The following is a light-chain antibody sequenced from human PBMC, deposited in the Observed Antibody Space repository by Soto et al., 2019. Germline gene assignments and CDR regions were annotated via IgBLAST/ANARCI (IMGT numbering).Light chain of an antibody. Sequence: EIVMTQSPVTLSVSPGERATLSCRASQSVSSSLTWYQQKPCQAPRLLIYAASTRATCIPARFSGSGSGTEFTLAISSLQSEDFAVYYCQQYNNWGTFGLGTKVDI. V-gene: IGKV3-15*01. CDR1: QSVSSS. CDR3: QQYNNWGT. J-gene: IGKJ1*01. CDR2: AAS.